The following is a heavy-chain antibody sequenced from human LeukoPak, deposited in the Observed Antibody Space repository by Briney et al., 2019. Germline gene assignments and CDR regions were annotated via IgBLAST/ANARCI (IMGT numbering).Heavy chain of an antibody. D-gene: IGHD6-13*01. Sequence: GGSLRLSCAASGFTFSSYSMNWVRQAPGKGLEWILYITSSSSSILSADSVKGRFTISRDNAKNSLYLQMNSLRAEDTAVYYCAVGVAAADLNYWGQGTLVTVSS. J-gene: IGHJ4*02. V-gene: IGHV3-21*05. CDR2: ITSSSSSI. CDR3: AVGVAAADLNY. CDR1: GFTFSSYS.